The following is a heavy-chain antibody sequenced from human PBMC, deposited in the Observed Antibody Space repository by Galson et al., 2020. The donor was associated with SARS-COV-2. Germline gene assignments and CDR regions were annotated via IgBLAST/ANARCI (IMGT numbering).Heavy chain of an antibody. D-gene: IGHD3-22*01. J-gene: IGHJ4*02. V-gene: IGHV3-23*01. CDR2: ISGSGSTT. CDR3: AKRHRDSSGFDY. CDR1: GFTFSNYA. Sequence: GESLKISCAASGFTFSNYAMSWVRQAPGKGLEWVSGISGSGSTTYYAGSVKGRFTISRDNSKNTLYLQMYSVRAEDTAVYYCAKRHRDSSGFDYWGQGTQVTVSS.